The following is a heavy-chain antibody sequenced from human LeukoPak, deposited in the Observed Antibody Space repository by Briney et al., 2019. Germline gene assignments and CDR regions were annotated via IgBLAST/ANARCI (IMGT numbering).Heavy chain of an antibody. CDR2: INWNGGST. V-gene: IGHV3-20*01. D-gene: IGHD6-13*01. CDR1: GFTFDDYG. J-gene: IGHJ4*02. Sequence: PGGSLRLSCAASGFTFDDYGMSWVRQAPGKGLEWVSGINWNGGSTGYADAVKGRFTISRDNAKNSLYLQTNSLRAEDTALYHSAREGVAAGIDYWGQGTLVTVS. CDR3: AREGVAAGIDY.